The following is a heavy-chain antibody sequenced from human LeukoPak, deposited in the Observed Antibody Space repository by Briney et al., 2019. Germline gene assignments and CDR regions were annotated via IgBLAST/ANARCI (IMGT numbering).Heavy chain of an antibody. CDR1: GYTFTGYY. V-gene: IGHV1-2*02. CDR2: INPNSGGT. Sequence: GASVKVSCKASGYTFTGYYMHWVRQAPGQGLEWMGWINPNSGGTNYAQKFQGRVTMTRDTSISTAYMELSRLRSDDTAVYYCARVYSSGWRRTRSWYFDYWGQGTLVTVSS. J-gene: IGHJ4*02. D-gene: IGHD6-19*01. CDR3: ARVYSSGWRRTRSWYFDY.